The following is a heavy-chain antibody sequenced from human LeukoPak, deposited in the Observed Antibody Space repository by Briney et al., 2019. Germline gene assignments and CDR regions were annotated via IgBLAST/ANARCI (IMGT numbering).Heavy chain of an antibody. D-gene: IGHD3-22*01. V-gene: IGHV5-51*01. CDR3: ARQAYGSHFDAFDI. J-gene: IGHJ3*02. CDR2: IYPGDSET. CDR1: GYSFTTYW. Sequence: HGESLKISCKVSGYSFTTYWIGWVRQMPGKGLEWMGIIYPGDSETNYSPSFQGQVSMSVDKSITTAYLQWSSLKASDTAIYYCARQAYGSHFDAFDIWGQGTMVTVSS.